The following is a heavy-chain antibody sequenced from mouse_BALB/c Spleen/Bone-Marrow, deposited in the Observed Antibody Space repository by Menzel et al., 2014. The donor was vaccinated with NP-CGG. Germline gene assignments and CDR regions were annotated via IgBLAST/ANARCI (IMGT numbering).Heavy chain of an antibody. D-gene: IGHD2-4*01. Sequence: DVKLVESGGGLVKSGGSLKLSCAASGFTFSNYGMSWVRQTPEKRLEWVATISGGGSYTFYSDSVKGRFTISRDNAKNNLYLQLSSLRSEDTALYYCARHADYDQTEVSFVYWGQGTLVTVSA. CDR1: GFTFSNYG. CDR3: ARHADYDQTEVSFVY. CDR2: ISGGGSYT. V-gene: IGHV5-9-2*01. J-gene: IGHJ3*01.